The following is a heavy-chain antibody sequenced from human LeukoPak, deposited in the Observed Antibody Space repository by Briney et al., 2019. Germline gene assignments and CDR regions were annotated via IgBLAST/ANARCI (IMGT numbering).Heavy chain of an antibody. J-gene: IGHJ4*02. CDR3: ARLSPRSGHWAHYFDY. CDR1: GYSFASYW. CDR2: IYPGDSET. V-gene: IGHV5-51*01. Sequence: GESLKISFQGSGYSFASYWIGWVRQMSGKGLEWMGIIYPGDSETRYSPSFQGQVTISVDKSISLAYLQWSGLQASDTAMYYCARLSPRSGHWAHYFDYWGQGTLVTVSS. D-gene: IGHD2-15*01.